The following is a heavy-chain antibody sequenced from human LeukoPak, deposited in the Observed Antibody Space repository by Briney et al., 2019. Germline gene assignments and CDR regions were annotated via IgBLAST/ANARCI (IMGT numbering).Heavy chain of an antibody. CDR2: IRSSSSYI. D-gene: IGHD3-22*01. Sequence: GGSLRLSCAASGFTFSSYSMNWVRQAPGKGLEWVSSIRSSSSYICYADSVKGRFTISRDNAKNSLYLQMNSLRAEDTAVYYCARGDYDSSGYYRHWGQGTLVTVSS. J-gene: IGHJ4*02. CDR3: ARGDYDSSGYYRH. V-gene: IGHV3-21*01. CDR1: GFTFSSYS.